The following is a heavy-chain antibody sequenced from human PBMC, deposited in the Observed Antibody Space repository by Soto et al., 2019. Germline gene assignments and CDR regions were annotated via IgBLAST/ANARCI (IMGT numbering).Heavy chain of an antibody. CDR1: RCTFPRYS. CDR3: ARVGAYYYGSSGYYQNCFDS. CDR2: INAGNGNT. J-gene: IGHJ5*01. Sequence: ASAQVSCKDSRCTFPRYSMHWALHAAGQKLEVMGCINAGNGNTKYSQKFQGRVTIPRVTSGSTAYMELSSMRSEEKAMYYFARVGAYYYGSSGYYQNCFDSWGQGTLVTVSS. V-gene: IGHV1-3*01. D-gene: IGHD3-22*01.